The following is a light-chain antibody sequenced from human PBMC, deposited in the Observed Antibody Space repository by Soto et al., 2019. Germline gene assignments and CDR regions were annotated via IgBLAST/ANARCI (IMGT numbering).Light chain of an antibody. V-gene: IGLV2-14*01. CDR3: SSYTSSSTLEWV. CDR1: SSDVGGYNY. J-gene: IGLJ3*02. Sequence: QSVLTQPASVSGSPGQSITISCTGTSSDVGGYNYVSWYQQHPGKAPKLMIYDVSNRPSGVSNRFSGSKSGNTASLTSSGLQAEDEADYYCSSYTSSSTLEWVFGGGTKLTVL. CDR2: DVS.